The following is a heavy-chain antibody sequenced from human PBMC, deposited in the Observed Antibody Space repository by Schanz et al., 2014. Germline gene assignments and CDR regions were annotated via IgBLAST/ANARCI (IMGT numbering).Heavy chain of an antibody. CDR1: GFTFDDFA. V-gene: IGHV3-9*01. J-gene: IGHJ4*02. D-gene: IGHD1-20*01. CDR3: AKGQITGTTGYFDG. CDR2: ISGNSGNI. Sequence: EARLVDSGGGLVQPGRSLRLSCAASGFTFDDFAMHWVRQGPGKGLEWVSGISGNSGNIGYADSVKGRFTISRDNAKNFLYLQMNSLRPEDTAFYYCAKGQITGTTGYFDGWGQGTLVTVSS.